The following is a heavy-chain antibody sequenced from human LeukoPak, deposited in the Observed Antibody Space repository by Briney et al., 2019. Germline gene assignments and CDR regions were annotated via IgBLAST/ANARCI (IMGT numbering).Heavy chain of an antibody. CDR2: ISWNSGSV. Sequence: GGSLRLSCAASGFIFDDYAMHWVRQAPGKGLEWVSGISWNSGSVGYADSVKGRFTISRDNAKNSLYLQMNSLGAEDTALYYCAKGFSSSGGAFDIWGQGTMVTVSS. J-gene: IGHJ3*02. D-gene: IGHD6-13*01. CDR3: AKGFSSSGGAFDI. CDR1: GFIFDDYA. V-gene: IGHV3-9*01.